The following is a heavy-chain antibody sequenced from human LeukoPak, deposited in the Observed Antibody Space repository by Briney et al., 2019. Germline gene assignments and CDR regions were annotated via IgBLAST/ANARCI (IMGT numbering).Heavy chain of an antibody. CDR2: ISYDGSNK. J-gene: IGHJ3*02. V-gene: IGHV3-30*03. D-gene: IGHD4-17*01. CDR3: ATHYGDYLDAFDI. CDR1: GFTFSSYG. Sequence: PAGGSLRLSCAASGFTFSSYGMHWVRQAPGKGLEWVAVISYDGSNKYYADSVKGRFTISRDNSKNTLYLQMNGLRAEDTAVYYCATHYGDYLDAFDIWGQGTMVTVSS.